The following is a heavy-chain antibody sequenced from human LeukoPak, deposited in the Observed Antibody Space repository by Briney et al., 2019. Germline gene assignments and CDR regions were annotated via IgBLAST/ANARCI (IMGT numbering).Heavy chain of an antibody. CDR3: ARGVSSSSSGFDY. V-gene: IGHV6-1*01. CDR2: TYYRSKWYN. CDR1: GDSVSSNSAA. D-gene: IGHD6-6*01. Sequence: SQTLSLTCAMSGDSVSSNSAAWNWIRQSPSRGLEWRGRTYYRSKWYNDYAVSVKSRVTINPDTSKNQFSLQLNSVTPEDTAVYYCARGVSSSSSGFDYWGQGTLVTVSS. J-gene: IGHJ4*02.